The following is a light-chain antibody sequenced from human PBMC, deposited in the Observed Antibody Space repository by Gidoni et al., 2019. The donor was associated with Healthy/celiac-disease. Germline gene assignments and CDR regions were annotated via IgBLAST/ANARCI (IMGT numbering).Light chain of an antibody. CDR2: GKN. Sequence: SSELTQDPAVSVALGQTVRITCQGDSLRSYYASWYQQKPGQAPVLVIYGKNNRPSVIPDRFSVSSSGNTASLTITGAQAEDEADYYCNSRDSSGNHVVFGGGTKLTVL. J-gene: IGLJ2*01. CDR1: SLRSYY. V-gene: IGLV3-19*01. CDR3: NSRDSSGNHVV.